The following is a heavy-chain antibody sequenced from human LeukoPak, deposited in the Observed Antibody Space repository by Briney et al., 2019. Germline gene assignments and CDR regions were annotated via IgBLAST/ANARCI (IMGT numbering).Heavy chain of an antibody. CDR3: AKVPIAVEEYYFDY. Sequence: TGGSLRLSCAASGFTFSSYGMHWVRQAPSKGLEWVAFIRYDGSNKYYADSVKGRFTISRDNSKNTLYLQMNSLRAEDTAVYYCAKVPIAVEEYYFDYSGQGTLVTVSS. J-gene: IGHJ4*02. V-gene: IGHV3-30*02. CDR1: GFTFSSYG. D-gene: IGHD6-19*01. CDR2: IRYDGSNK.